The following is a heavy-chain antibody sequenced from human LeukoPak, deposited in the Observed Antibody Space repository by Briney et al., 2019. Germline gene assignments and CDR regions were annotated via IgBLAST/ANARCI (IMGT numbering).Heavy chain of an antibody. D-gene: IGHD2-15*01. Sequence: GGTLSLSCAASGFTFSSYAMSWVRQPPGKGLEWVSAISGSGGSTYYADSVKGRFTISRDNSKNTPYLQMNSLRAEDTAVYYCAKGYCSGGSCSPDYWGQGTLVTVSS. CDR2: ISGSGGST. V-gene: IGHV3-23*01. CDR1: GFTFSSYA. CDR3: AKGYCSGGSCSPDY. J-gene: IGHJ4*02.